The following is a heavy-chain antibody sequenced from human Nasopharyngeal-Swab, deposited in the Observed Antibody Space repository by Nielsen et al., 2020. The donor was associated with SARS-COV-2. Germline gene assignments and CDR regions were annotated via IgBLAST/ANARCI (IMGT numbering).Heavy chain of an antibody. V-gene: IGHV3-74*01. J-gene: IGHJ6*02. CDR2: INSDGSST. D-gene: IGHD2-2*01. CDR3: ARDKVVVVPAAIYYYGMDV. Sequence: GGSLRLSCAASGFTFSSYWMHWVRHAPGKGLVWVSRINSDGSSTSYADAVKGRFTISRDHAKNTLYLQMNSLRAEDTAVYCCARDKVVVVPAAIYYYGMDVWGQGTTVTVSS. CDR1: GFTFSSYW.